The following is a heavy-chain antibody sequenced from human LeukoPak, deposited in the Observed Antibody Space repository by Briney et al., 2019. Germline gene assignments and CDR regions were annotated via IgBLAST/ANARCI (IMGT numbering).Heavy chain of an antibody. CDR3: ATVDFWSGYYLLRFDP. Sequence: SVKVSCKASGGTFSSYAISWVRQAPGQGLEWMGGIIPIFGTANYAQKFQGRVTITADKSTSTAYMELSSLRSEDTAVYYCATVDFWSGYYLLRFDPWGQGALVTVSS. V-gene: IGHV1-69*06. D-gene: IGHD3-3*01. J-gene: IGHJ5*02. CDR2: IIPIFGTA. CDR1: GGTFSSYA.